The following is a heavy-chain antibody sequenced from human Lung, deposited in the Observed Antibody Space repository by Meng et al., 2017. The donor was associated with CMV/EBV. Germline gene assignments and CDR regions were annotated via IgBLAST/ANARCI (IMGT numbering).Heavy chain of an antibody. Sequence: QAQLVQAGGEVKKPGASVKVSGKASGYPFTNYGRTWVRQAPGQGLEWMGWISAYNGNTNYAQTLQGRVTMTTDTSTSTAYMELGSLRSDDTAVYYCARVEVGITSGDYWGQGTLVTVSS. D-gene: IGHD1-26*01. V-gene: IGHV1-18*01. CDR3: ARVEVGITSGDY. CDR2: ISAYNGNT. CDR1: GYPFTNYG. J-gene: IGHJ4*02.